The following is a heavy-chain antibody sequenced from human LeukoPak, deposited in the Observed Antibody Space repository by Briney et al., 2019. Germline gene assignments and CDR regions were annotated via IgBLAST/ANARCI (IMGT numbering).Heavy chain of an antibody. J-gene: IGHJ6*03. CDR3: AREGPAANYYMDV. CDR2: IYYSGST. V-gene: IGHV4-31*03. D-gene: IGHD2-2*01. CDR1: GGSISSGGYY. Sequence: SETLSLTCTVSGGSISSGGYYWSWIRQHPGKGLEWIGYIYYSGSTYYNPSLKSRVTISVDTSKNQFSLKLSSVTAADTAVYYRAREGPAANYYMDVWGKGTTVTVSS.